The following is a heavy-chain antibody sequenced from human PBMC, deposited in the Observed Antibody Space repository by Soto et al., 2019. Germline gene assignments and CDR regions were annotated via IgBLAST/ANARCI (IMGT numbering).Heavy chain of an antibody. CDR2: ISGIGHST. Sequence: EVQLLESGGGLVQPGMSLRLSCAASGFTFSSYAMSWVRQAPGKGLEWVSAISGIGHSTYYADSVKGRFTISGDNSKNTLYLQMNSLRAEDTAVYYCAKRIMATIGHFDSWGQGTLVTVSS. D-gene: IGHD5-12*01. V-gene: IGHV3-23*01. J-gene: IGHJ4*02. CDR3: AKRIMATIGHFDS. CDR1: GFTFSSYA.